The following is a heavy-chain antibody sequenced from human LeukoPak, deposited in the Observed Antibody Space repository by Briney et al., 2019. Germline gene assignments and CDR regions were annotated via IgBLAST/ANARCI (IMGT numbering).Heavy chain of an antibody. CDR1: GFTFSTHW. D-gene: IGHD3-22*01. Sequence: GGSLRLSCAASGFTFSTHWMHWVRQAPGKGLVWVSRMNGDGSSTKYADSVKGRFTISRDNAKNTLYLQMNSLRAEDTAVYYCAKDAFTRSGYLDYWGQGTLVTVSS. V-gene: IGHV3-74*01. CDR3: AKDAFTRSGYLDY. J-gene: IGHJ4*02. CDR2: MNGDGSST.